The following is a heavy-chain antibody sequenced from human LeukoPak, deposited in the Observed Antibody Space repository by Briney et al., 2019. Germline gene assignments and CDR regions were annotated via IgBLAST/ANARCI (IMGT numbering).Heavy chain of an antibody. CDR2: LCSDEES. CDR3: ARQLPTAAADTRGYFDY. J-gene: IGHJ4*02. D-gene: IGHD6-25*01. Sequence: PSETLSLTCTVSGGFFSILSSSTYYWGWVRQPQGKGLVRLGSLCSDEESHYNPSLKSRATLSVDTSNSPFSLKLTSVTAADAAVYFCARQLPTAAADTRGYFDYWGQGTVVTVSS. V-gene: IGHV4-39*01. CDR1: GGFFSILSSSTYY.